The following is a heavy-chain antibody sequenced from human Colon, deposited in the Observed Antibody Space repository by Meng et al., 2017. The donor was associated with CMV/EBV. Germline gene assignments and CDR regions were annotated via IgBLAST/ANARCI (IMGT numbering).Heavy chain of an antibody. J-gene: IGHJ4*02. CDR2: ISYDGSNK. CDR3: ARPAIESPYRHIDY. V-gene: IGHV3-30*04. D-gene: IGHD2-15*01. CDR1: GFTFSSYA. Sequence: GESLKISCAASGFTFSSYAMHWVRQAPGKGLEWVAVISYDGSNKYYADSVKGRFTISRDNSKNTLYLQMNSLRAEDTAVYYCARPAIESPYRHIDYWGQGTLVTVSS.